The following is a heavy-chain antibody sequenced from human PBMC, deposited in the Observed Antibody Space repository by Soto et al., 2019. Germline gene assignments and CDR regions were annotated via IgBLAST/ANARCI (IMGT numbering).Heavy chain of an antibody. CDR3: ARSSQYSYDSSERNFDS. J-gene: IGHJ4*02. V-gene: IGHV4-59*12. D-gene: IGHD3-22*01. CDR2: IYYSGST. CDR1: GGTISSWY. Sequence: SETLSLTCTVSGGTISSWYWSWIRQPPGKGLEWIGYIYYSGSTNCNPSLKSRVTISVDTSKNQFSLKLSSVTAADTAVYYCARSSQYSYDSSERNFDSWGRGTLVTVSS.